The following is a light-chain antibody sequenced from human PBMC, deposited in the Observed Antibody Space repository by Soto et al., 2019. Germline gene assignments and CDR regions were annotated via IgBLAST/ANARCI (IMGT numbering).Light chain of an antibody. CDR3: QHFNSSPFT. V-gene: IGKV1-9*01. CDR1: QDIRSS. CDR2: TVP. J-gene: IGKJ4*01. Sequence: DIQLTQSPSFLSASVGDRLTITCRASQDIRSSLAWYQQKPGKAPNLLIYTVPTLQSGVPSRFSGSRSGTEFTLTISSLQPEDFATYYCQHFNSSPFTFGGGTKVEI.